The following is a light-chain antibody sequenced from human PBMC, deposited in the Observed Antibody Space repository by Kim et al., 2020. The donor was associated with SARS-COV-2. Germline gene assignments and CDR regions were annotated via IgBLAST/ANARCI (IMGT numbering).Light chain of an antibody. CDR1: QTVGSN. Sequence: EIVMTQSPATVSVSPGERVTLSCRASQTVGSNLAWFQQKSGQTPRLLIHGASTRAPGIPARFSGSGSGTEFTLTISSLESEDFAVYYCQQYNNWPPYTFGQGTKLEI. CDR3: QQYNNWPPYT. V-gene: IGKV3-15*01. CDR2: GAS. J-gene: IGKJ2*01.